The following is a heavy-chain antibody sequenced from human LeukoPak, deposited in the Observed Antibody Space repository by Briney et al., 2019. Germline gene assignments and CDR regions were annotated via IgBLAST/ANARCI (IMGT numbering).Heavy chain of an antibody. Sequence: GGSLRLSCAVSGFTLSSFWMTWVRQAPGKGLEWMANIKQDGSAKYYVDSVKGRFTISRDNAKNSLYLQMNSLGAEDTAVYYCARDAKWSSDYWGQGTLVTVSS. J-gene: IGHJ4*02. D-gene: IGHD2-15*01. CDR1: GFTLSSFW. CDR2: IKQDGSAK. V-gene: IGHV3-7*03. CDR3: ARDAKWSSDY.